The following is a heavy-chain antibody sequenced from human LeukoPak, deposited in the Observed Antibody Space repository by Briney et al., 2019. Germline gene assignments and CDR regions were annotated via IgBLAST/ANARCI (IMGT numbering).Heavy chain of an antibody. CDR1: GFTFSSYG. Sequence: PGGSLTLSCAASGFTFSSYGMHWVRQAPGKALEWVSFIWYDGSNKYYADSVKGRFTISRDNSKNTLYLQMNSLRAEDTAVYYCARVLVVSGWTNIDYWGQGTLVTVSS. D-gene: IGHD6-19*01. CDR2: IWYDGSNK. V-gene: IGHV3-33*01. J-gene: IGHJ4*02. CDR3: ARVLVVSGWTNIDY.